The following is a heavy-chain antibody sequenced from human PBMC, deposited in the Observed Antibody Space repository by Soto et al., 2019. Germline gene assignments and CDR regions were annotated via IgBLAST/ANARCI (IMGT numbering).Heavy chain of an antibody. V-gene: IGHV4-4*07. CDR1: SASFSKYY. CDR3: ARTIGAAYYFDF. Sequence: PSETLYLTCTVSSASFSKYYWSWIRQPAGKGLEWIGRVYTSGSTNYNPSLKSRVTMSIDTSNNHFSLSLKSVTAADTAVYYCARTIGAAYYFDFWGQGALVTVSS. D-gene: IGHD6-13*01. J-gene: IGHJ4*02. CDR2: VYTSGST.